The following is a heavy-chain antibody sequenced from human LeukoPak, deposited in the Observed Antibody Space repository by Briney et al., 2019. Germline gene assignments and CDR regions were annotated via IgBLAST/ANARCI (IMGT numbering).Heavy chain of an antibody. CDR1: GFTFSSYA. V-gene: IGHV3-21*01. J-gene: IGHJ5*02. Sequence: PGGSLRLSCVASGFTFSSYAMSWVRQAPGKGLEWVSSISSSSSYIYYADSVKGRFTISRDNAKNSLYLQMNSLRAEDTAVYYCARDGDYGDFYNWFDPWGQGTLVTVSS. D-gene: IGHD4-17*01. CDR2: ISSSSSYI. CDR3: ARDGDYGDFYNWFDP.